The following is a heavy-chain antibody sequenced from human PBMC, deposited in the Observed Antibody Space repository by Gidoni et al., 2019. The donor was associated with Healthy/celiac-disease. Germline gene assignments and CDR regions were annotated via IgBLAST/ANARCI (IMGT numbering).Heavy chain of an antibody. Sequence: QVQLAESGGGGVQPGRSLKLSCAASGFTFSSYAMHWVRQAPGKGLEWVAVIAYDGSNKYYADSVKGRFTISRDNSKNTLYLQMNSLRAEDTAVYYCARAILTVGSFDYWGQGTLVTVSS. J-gene: IGHJ4*02. CDR3: ARAILTVGSFDY. D-gene: IGHD4-17*01. CDR1: GFTFSSYA. V-gene: IGHV3-30-3*01. CDR2: IAYDGSNK.